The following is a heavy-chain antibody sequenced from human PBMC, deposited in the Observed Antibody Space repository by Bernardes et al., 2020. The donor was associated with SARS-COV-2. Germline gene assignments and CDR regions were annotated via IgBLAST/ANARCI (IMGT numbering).Heavy chain of an antibody. CDR1: GYTLTELS. D-gene: IGHD1-26*01. Sequence: ASVKVSCKVSGYTLTELSMHWVRQAPGKGLEWMGGFDPEDGETIYAQKFQGRVTMTEDTSSATAYMELSSLRSEDTAVYYCATAPALCGSYSLQLRSGIEPCYYYGMDVWGQGTTVTVSS. J-gene: IGHJ6*02. V-gene: IGHV1-24*01. CDR2: FDPEDGET. CDR3: ATAPALCGSYSLQLRSGIEPCYYYGMDV.